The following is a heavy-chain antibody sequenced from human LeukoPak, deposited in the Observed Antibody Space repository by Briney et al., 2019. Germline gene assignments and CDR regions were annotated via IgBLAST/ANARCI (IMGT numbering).Heavy chain of an antibody. J-gene: IGHJ4*02. CDR3: ARHRGRGSYSFFDY. CDR2: IYYSGST. V-gene: IGHV4-39*01. D-gene: IGHD1-26*01. Sequence: SETLSLTCTVSGGSISSSSYYGGWIRQPPGKGLEWIGSIYYSGSTYYNPSLKSRVTISVDTSKNQFSLKLSSVTAADTAVYYCARHRGRGSYSFFDYWGQGTLVTVSS. CDR1: GGSISSSSYY.